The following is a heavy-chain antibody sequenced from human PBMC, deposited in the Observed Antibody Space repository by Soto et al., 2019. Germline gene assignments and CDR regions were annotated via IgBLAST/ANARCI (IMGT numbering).Heavy chain of an antibody. D-gene: IGHD3-10*01. V-gene: IGHV1-3*01. CDR3: ARDYGSGIRFFDS. Sequence: ASVKVSCKASGYTFINYAVHWVRQAPGQRLEWMGWIDADNGNTKFSQKFQDRVTFTRDTSASTVYMELSSLRSEDTAVYYCARDYGSGIRFFDSWGQGTLVTVSS. CDR2: IDADNGNT. CDR1: GYTFINYA. J-gene: IGHJ4*02.